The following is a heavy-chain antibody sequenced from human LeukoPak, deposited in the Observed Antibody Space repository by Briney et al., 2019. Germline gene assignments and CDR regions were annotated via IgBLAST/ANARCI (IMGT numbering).Heavy chain of an antibody. J-gene: IGHJ4*02. CDR1: GGSISSSSYY. D-gene: IGHD6-6*01. CDR2: IYYSGST. V-gene: IGHV4-39*07. CDR3: ARSHSSSNDY. Sequence: SETLSLTCTVSGGSISSSSYYWGWIRQPPGKGLEWIGSIYYSGSTYYNPSLKSRVTISVDTSKNQFSLKLSSVTAADTAVYYCARSHSSSNDYWGQGTLVTVSS.